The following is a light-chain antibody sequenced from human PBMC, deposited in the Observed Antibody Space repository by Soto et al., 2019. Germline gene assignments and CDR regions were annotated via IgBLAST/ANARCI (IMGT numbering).Light chain of an antibody. CDR2: DAS. CDR3: QQYGNSLYT. Sequence: IVLMQSPATLSLSPGERAILYCRASQTVDSNYLTWYQQKPGQTPRLLIYDASSRATGIPDRFSGSGSGTDFTLTISRPEPEDFAVYYCQQYGNSLYTFGQGTKLEIK. CDR1: QTVDSNY. V-gene: IGKV3-20*01. J-gene: IGKJ2*01.